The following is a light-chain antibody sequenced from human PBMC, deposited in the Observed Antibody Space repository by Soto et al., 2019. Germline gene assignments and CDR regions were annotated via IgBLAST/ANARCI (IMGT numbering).Light chain of an antibody. Sequence: QSALTQPASVSGSPGQSITISCTGSTSDVGRYNYVSWYQQHPGKAPKLIIYDVSNRPSGVSNRFSGSKSGNTASLTISGLQAEDEADYYCNSYTSSSTYVFGTGTKATV. J-gene: IGLJ1*01. CDR3: NSYTSSSTYV. CDR1: TSDVGRYNY. V-gene: IGLV2-14*01. CDR2: DVS.